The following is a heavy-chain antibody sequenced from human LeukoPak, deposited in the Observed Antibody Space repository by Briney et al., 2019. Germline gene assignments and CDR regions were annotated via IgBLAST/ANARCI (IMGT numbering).Heavy chain of an antibody. Sequence: SETLSLTCTVSGGSISSCSYYWGRIRQPPGKGLVWIGSIYYSGSTYYNPSLKSRDTISVDTSKNQFSLKLSAVTAADTAVYYCARHPWLVVGFDYWGQGTLVTVSS. V-gene: IGHV4-39*01. J-gene: IGHJ4*02. D-gene: IGHD6-19*01. CDR2: IYYSGST. CDR3: ARHPWLVVGFDY. CDR1: GGSISSCSYY.